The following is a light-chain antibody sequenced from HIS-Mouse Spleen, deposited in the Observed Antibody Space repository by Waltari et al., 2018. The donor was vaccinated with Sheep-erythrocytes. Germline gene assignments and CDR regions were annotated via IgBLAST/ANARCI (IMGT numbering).Light chain of an antibody. CDR2: EGS. CDR3: CSYAGSSTPWV. Sequence: QSALTQPASVSGSPGQSITISCTGTSSYVGSYNLVSWYQQHPGKAPKLMIYEGSKRPSWVSNRFSGSKSGNTASLTISGLQAEDEADYYCCSYAGSSTPWVFGGGTKLTVL. CDR1: SSYVGSYNL. V-gene: IGLV2-23*01. J-gene: IGLJ3*02.